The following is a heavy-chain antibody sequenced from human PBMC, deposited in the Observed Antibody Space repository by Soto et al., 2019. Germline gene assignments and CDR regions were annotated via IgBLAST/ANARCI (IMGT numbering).Heavy chain of an antibody. J-gene: IGHJ5*02. V-gene: IGHV4-59*08. CDR1: GGYICSYY. CDR2: IYYSGST. Sequence: PSETLSLTCTVSGGYICSYYWSWIRQPPGKGLEWIGYIYYSGSTNYNPSLKSRVTISVDTSKNQFSLKLSSVTAADTAVYYCARGPDVFNWFDPWGQGTLVTVSS. CDR3: ARGPDVFNWFDP.